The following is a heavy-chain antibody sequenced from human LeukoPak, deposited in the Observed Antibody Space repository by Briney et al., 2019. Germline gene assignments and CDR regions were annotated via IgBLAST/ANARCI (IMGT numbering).Heavy chain of an antibody. CDR2: INRSGGTK. J-gene: IGHJ4*02. V-gene: IGHV3-11*04. CDR1: GFTFSDYY. Sequence: GGSLRLSCAASGFTFSDYYLSWIRQAPGKGLEWVSYINRSGGTKYYADSVKGRFTISRENSKNTLYLQMNSLRAEDTAVYYCATERIRGYYDSSGNLTTGGQGTLVTVSS. D-gene: IGHD3-22*01. CDR3: ATERIRGYYDSSGNLTT.